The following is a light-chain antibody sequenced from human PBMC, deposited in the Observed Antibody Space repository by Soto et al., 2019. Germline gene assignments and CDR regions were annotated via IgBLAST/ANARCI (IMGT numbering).Light chain of an antibody. CDR3: CSYAGSSTV. CDR2: EVS. CDR1: SSDVGSYNL. V-gene: IGLV2-23*02. J-gene: IGLJ1*01. Sequence: QSALTQPASVSGSPGQSITISCTGTSSDVGSYNLVSWYQQHPGKAPKLMICEVSKRPSGVSNRFSGSKSGNTAPLTISGLQAEDEADYYCCSYAGSSTVFGTGTKLTVL.